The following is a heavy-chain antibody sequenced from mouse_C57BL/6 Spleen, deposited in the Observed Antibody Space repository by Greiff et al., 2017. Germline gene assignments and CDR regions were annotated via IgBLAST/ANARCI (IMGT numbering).Heavy chain of an antibody. CDR1: GYTFTDYE. D-gene: IGHD1-1*01. Sequence: QVQLKESGAELVRPGASVTLSCKASGYTFTDYEMHWVKQTPVHGLEWIGAIDPETGGTAYNQKFKGKAILTADKSSSTAYMELRSLTSEDSAVYYCTRGTGYGSSYDYAMDYWGQGTSVTVSS. CDR2: IDPETGGT. CDR3: TRGTGYGSSYDYAMDY. V-gene: IGHV1-15*01. J-gene: IGHJ4*01.